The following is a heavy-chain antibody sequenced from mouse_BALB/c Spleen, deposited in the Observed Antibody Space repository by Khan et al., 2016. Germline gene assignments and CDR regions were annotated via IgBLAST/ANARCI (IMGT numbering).Heavy chain of an antibody. CDR3: ARKGGYYDYDCALYY. Sequence: VQLQESGPGLVQPSQSLSITCTVSGFSLTSNGVHWVRQSPGKGLEWLGVIWSGGSTDYNAAFISRLSISKDNSKSQVFFKMHSLQADDTAIYYCARKGGYYDYDCALYYWGQGTSVTVSS. D-gene: IGHD2-4*01. J-gene: IGHJ4*01. CDR2: IWSGGST. CDR1: GFSLTSNG. V-gene: IGHV2-2*01.